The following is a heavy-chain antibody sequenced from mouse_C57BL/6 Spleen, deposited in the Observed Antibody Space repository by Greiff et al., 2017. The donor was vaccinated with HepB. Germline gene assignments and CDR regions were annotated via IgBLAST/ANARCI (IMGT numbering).Heavy chain of an antibody. CDR2: IYPGDGDT. V-gene: IGHV1-82*01. J-gene: IGHJ1*03. CDR3: AREGYDYLWYFDV. CDR1: GYAFSSSW. Sequence: QVQLKESGPELVKPGASVKISCKASGYAFSSSWMNWVKQRPGKGLEWIGRIYPGDGDTNYNGKFKGKATLTADKSSSTAYMQLSSLTSEDSAVYFCAREGYDYLWYFDVWGTGTTVTVSS. D-gene: IGHD2-4*01.